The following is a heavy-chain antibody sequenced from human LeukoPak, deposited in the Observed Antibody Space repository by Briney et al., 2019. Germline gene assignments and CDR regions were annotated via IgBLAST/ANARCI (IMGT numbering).Heavy chain of an antibody. J-gene: IGHJ6*03. V-gene: IGHV1-2*02. CDR3: ARGMEPYYYMDV. CDR1: GYTFNGYY. CDR2: INPNSGGT. D-gene: IGHD1-26*01. Sequence: ASVKVSCKASGYTFNGYYMRWVRQAPGQGLEWMGWINPNSGGTNYAQKFQGRVTMTRDTSISTAYMELSRLRSDDTAVYYCARGMEPYYYMDVWGKGTTVTVSS.